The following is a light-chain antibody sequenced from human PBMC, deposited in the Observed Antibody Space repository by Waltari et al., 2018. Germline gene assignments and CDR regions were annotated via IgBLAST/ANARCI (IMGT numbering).Light chain of an antibody. CDR3: QAWDSSTVV. V-gene: IGLV3-1*01. CDR2: QDS. Sequence: SYELTQPPSVSVSPGQTASITCSGDKLGDKYACWYQQKPGQSPVLVIYQDSKRPSGIPERFSGTNSWNTATLTISGTQAMDEADYYCQAWDSSTVVFGGETKLTVL. CDR1: KLGDKY. J-gene: IGLJ2*01.